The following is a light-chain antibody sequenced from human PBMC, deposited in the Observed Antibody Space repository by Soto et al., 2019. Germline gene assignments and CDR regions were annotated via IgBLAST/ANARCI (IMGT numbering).Light chain of an antibody. CDR2: ANT. Sequence: QSVLTQPPSVSGAPGQRVTISCSGTTSNIGAGYDVHWYQLLPGTAPKLLIYANTDRPSGVPGRFSGSKSGTSASLAITGLQAEDEADYYCQSYDSGLSGSIFGGGTKLTVL. CDR1: TSNIGAGYD. V-gene: IGLV1-40*01. CDR3: QSYDSGLSGSI. J-gene: IGLJ2*01.